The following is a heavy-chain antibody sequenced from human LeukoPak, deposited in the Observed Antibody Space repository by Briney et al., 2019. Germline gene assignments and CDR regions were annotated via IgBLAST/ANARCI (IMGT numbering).Heavy chain of an antibody. CDR3: ARVNRELRYYYGMDV. CDR1: GGTFSSYA. V-gene: IGHV1-69*13. Sequence: ASVKVSCKASGGTFSSYAISWVRQAPGQGLEWMGGIIPIFGTANYAQKFQGRVTITADESTSTAYMELSSLRSGDTAVYYCARVNRELRYYYGMDVWGQGTTVTVSS. CDR2: IIPIFGTA. J-gene: IGHJ6*02. D-gene: IGHD1-26*01.